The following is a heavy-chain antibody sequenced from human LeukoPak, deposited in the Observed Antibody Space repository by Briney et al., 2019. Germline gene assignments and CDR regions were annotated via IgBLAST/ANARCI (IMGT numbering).Heavy chain of an antibody. J-gene: IGHJ4*02. Sequence: SETLSLTCAVYGGSFSGYYWSWIRQPPVKELEWIGEINHSGSTNYNPSLKSRVTISVDTSKNQFSLKLSSVTAADTAVYYCARAQGLYALHYFDFWGQGTLVTVSS. CDR3: ARAQGLYALHYFDF. CDR1: GGSFSGYY. V-gene: IGHV4-34*01. CDR2: INHSGST. D-gene: IGHD2-8*01.